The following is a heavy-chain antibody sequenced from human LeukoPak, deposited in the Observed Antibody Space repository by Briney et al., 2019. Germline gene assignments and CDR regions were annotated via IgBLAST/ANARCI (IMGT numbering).Heavy chain of an antibody. CDR1: GFTFSSYS. CDR3: AKVAHQIAAAEGALDY. D-gene: IGHD6-13*01. CDR2: ISSSSSYI. V-gene: IGHV3-21*04. Sequence: GGSLRLSCAASGFTFSSYSMNWVRQAPGKGLEWVSSISSSSSYIYYADSVKGRFTISRDNSKNTLYLQMNSLRAEDTAVYYCAKVAHQIAAAEGALDYWGQGTLVTVSS. J-gene: IGHJ4*02.